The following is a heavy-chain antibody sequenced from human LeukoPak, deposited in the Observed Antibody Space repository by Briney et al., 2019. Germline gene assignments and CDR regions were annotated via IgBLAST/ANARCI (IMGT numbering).Heavy chain of an antibody. CDR1: GFTLDGVG. D-gene: IGHD5-18*01. CDR3: ARQIAMAKYYYYGMDV. J-gene: IGHJ6*02. CDR2: ISWNGGRT. Sequence: GGSLRLSCVASGFTLDGVGVSWVRQAPGEGLEWVSGISWNGGRTAYADAVKGRFTISRDNAKNSLFLQMKSLRAEDTALYYCARQIAMAKYYYYGMDVWGPGTTVTVSS. V-gene: IGHV3-20*04.